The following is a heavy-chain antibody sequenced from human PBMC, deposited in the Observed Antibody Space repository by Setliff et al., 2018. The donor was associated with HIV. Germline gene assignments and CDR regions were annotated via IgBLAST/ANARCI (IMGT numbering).Heavy chain of an antibody. Sequence: PGGSLRLSCAVSGFTLSDHYIDWVHQAPGKGLEWVGRSRNKAKSYTTAYAASVKGRFSISRDNSKNSLYLQMSSLKIEDTAVYYCSRDGNTGSGDWGQGTLVTVSS. CDR1: GFTLSDHY. CDR2: SRNKAKSYTT. D-gene: IGHD5-12*01. CDR3: SRDGNTGSGD. V-gene: IGHV3-72*01. J-gene: IGHJ4*02.